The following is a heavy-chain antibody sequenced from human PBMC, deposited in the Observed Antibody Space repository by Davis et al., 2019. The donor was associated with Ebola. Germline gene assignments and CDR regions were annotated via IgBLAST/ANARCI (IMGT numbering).Heavy chain of an antibody. CDR1: GFTFSSYS. Sequence: GGSLRLSCAASGFTFSSYSMNWVRQAPGKGLEWVSSISSSSSYIYYADSVKGRFTISRANAKNSLYLQMNSLRAEDTAVYYCARGLLYCTGGVCYDIYYYGMDVWGQGTTVTVSS. J-gene: IGHJ6*02. V-gene: IGHV3-21*01. CDR2: ISSSSSYI. CDR3: ARGLLYCTGGVCYDIYYYGMDV. D-gene: IGHD2-8*02.